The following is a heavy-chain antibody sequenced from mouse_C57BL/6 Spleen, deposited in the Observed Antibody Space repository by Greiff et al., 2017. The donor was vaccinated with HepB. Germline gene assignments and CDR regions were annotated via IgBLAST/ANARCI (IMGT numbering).Heavy chain of an antibody. Sequence: EVKLVESGPELVKPGASVKISCKASGYSFTGYYMNWVKQSPEKSLEWIGEINPSTGGTTYNQKFKAKATLTVDKSSSTAYMQLKSLTSEDSAVYYCARKDYDGVDYWGQGTTLTVSS. J-gene: IGHJ2*01. CDR1: GYSFTGYY. D-gene: IGHD2-4*01. CDR3: ARKDYDGVDY. CDR2: INPSTGGT. V-gene: IGHV1-42*01.